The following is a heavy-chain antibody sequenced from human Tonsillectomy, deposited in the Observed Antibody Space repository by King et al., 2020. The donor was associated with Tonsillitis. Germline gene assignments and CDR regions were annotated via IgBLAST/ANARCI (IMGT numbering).Heavy chain of an antibody. J-gene: IGHJ3*02. CDR3: ARDGHYYDSTGYYYSAAFDI. Sequence: QLQESGPGLVKPSETLSLTCTVSGGSVRTYYWSWIRQPPGKGLEWIGYIYYSGSTNYNPSLKSRVTISVDTSQNQFSLNLRSVTAADTALYYCARDGHYYDSTGYYYSAAFDIWGQGTLVTVSS. D-gene: IGHD3-22*01. V-gene: IGHV4-59*02. CDR2: IYYSGST. CDR1: GGSVRTYY.